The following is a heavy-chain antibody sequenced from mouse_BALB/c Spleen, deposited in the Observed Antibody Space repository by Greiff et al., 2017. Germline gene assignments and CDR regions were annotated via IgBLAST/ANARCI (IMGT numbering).Heavy chain of an antibody. J-gene: IGHJ4*01. CDR1: GFTFSDYY. Sequence: EVQGVESGGGLVKPGGSLKLSCAASGFTFSDYYMYWVRQTPEKRLEWVATISDGGSYTYYPDSVKGRFTISRDNAKNNLYLQMSSLKSEDTAMYYCARGLGYYYAMDYWGQGTSVTVSS. V-gene: IGHV5-4*02. CDR3: ARGLGYYYAMDY. D-gene: IGHD2-10*02. CDR2: ISDGGSYT.